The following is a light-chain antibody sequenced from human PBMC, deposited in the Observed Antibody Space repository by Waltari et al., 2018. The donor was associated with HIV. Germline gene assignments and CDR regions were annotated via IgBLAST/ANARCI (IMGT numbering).Light chain of an antibody. J-gene: IGKJ2*01. Sequence: EIVMTQSPATLSVSPGERATLSCRASQSVRSNLAWYQQKPGQAPRLLIYGASTRATGIPARFSGSGSGTEFTLTISSLQSEDFAVYYCQQYDNWPPYTVGQGTKLEIK. CDR3: QQYDNWPPYT. CDR2: GAS. V-gene: IGKV3-15*01. CDR1: QSVRSN.